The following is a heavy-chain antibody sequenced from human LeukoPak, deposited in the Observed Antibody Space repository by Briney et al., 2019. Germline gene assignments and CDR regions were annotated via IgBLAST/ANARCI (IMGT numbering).Heavy chain of an antibody. CDR1: GGSISSSSYY. CDR2: IYYSGST. CDR3: VRYDTGYEYSYGSDAFDI. Sequence: SETLSLTCTVSGGSISSSSYYWGWIRQPPGKGLEWIGSIYYSGSTYYNPSLKSRVTISVDTSKNQFSLKLSSVTAADTAVYYCVRYDTGYEYSYGSDAFDIWGQGTMVTVSS. J-gene: IGHJ3*02. D-gene: IGHD5-18*01. V-gene: IGHV4-39*01.